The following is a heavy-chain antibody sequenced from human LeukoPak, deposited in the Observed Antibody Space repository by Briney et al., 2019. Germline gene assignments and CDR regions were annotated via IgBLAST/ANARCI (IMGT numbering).Heavy chain of an antibody. CDR2: NCGSSDYI. CDR1: GFIYHSYS. J-gene: IGHJ4*02. CDR3: ARATNYLHSLIEY. D-gene: IGHD5-24*01. V-gene: IGHV3-21*01. Sequence: GGSLRLSRASSGFIYHSYSMIWVRQAPGRGLEWVSSNCGSSDYIFYADSLKGRFTISRDNAKKSLYLQMNSLRAEDTAIYYCARATNYLHSLIEYWDQGTLVTVSS.